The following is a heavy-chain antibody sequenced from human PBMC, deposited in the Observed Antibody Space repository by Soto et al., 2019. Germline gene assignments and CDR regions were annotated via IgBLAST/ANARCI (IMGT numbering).Heavy chain of an antibody. CDR2: INPNSGGT. V-gene: IGHV1-2*04. Sequence: ASVKVSCKASGYTFTGYYMHWVRQAPGQGLEWMGWINPNSGGTNYAQKFQGWVTMTRDTSISTAYMELSRLRSDDTAGYYWASRGLMGGGAFDIWGQGTMVTVSS. CDR3: ASRGLMGGGAFDI. J-gene: IGHJ3*02. CDR1: GYTFTGYY. D-gene: IGHD3-16*01.